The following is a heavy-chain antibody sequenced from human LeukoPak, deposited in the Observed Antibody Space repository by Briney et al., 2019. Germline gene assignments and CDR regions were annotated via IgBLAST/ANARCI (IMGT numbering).Heavy chain of an antibody. J-gene: IGHJ4*02. D-gene: IGHD2-15*01. CDR1: GYTFTSYD. V-gene: IGHV1-8*03. CDR3: ARTGQYCSGGTCYSGQFDF. CDR2: MNPNSGNT. Sequence: ASAKVSCKASGYTFTSYDINWVRQATGQGLEWMGWMNPNSGNTGYAQKFQGRVTITRNTSISTAYMELSSLRSEDTAVYYCARTGQYCSGGTCYSGQFDFWGQGTLVTVSS.